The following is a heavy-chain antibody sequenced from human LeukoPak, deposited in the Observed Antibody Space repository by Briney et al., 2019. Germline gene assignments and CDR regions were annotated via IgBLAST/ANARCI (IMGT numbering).Heavy chain of an antibody. D-gene: IGHD1-26*01. V-gene: IGHV3-23*01. CDR2: ISENGEST. J-gene: IGHJ4*02. CDR1: GFTFNTYA. Sequence: GGSLRLSCAASGFTFNTYAMSWVRQAPGKGLEWVSSISENGESTYYADSVKGRFTISRDNSKNTLYLQMNGLRAEDTAVYYCAKVPSSSGSRPCFDYWGQGTLVTVSS. CDR3: AKVPSSSGSRPCFDY.